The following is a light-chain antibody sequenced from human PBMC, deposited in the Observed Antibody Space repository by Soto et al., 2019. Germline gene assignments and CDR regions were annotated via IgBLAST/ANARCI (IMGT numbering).Light chain of an antibody. Sequence: EIVMTQSPATLSVSPGERATLSCRASQSVSSNLAWYQQKPGQAPRLLIYGASTRATGIPARFSGSGSGTEFTLTIRSLQSEDFAVCYCQEYNNWPRTFGHGTKV. V-gene: IGKV3-15*01. CDR1: QSVSSN. CDR3: QEYNNWPRT. J-gene: IGKJ1*01. CDR2: GAS.